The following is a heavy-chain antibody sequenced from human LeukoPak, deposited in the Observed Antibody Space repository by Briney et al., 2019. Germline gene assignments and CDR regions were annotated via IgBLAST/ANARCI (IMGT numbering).Heavy chain of an antibody. Sequence: PGGSLRLSCAASGFTFSSYAMSWVRQAPGKGLEWVSAISGSGGSTYYADSVKGRFTISRDNSKNTLYLQMNSLRAEDTAVYYCAKDHTAMVVAATRHNWFDPWGQGTLVTVSS. CDR2: ISGSGGST. V-gene: IGHV3-23*01. CDR1: GFTFSSYA. D-gene: IGHD2-15*01. J-gene: IGHJ5*02. CDR3: AKDHTAMVVAATRHNWFDP.